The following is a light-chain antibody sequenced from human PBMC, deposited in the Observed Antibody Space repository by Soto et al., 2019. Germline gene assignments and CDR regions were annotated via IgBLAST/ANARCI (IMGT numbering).Light chain of an antibody. J-gene: IGKJ4*01. Sequence: DIQMTQSPSSLSASVRYRVTITCRASQGINNYLAWYQQKPGKVPKLLIYGASTLLSGVPSRFRGSGSGTNFTLSISSLQPEDVASYYCQTYDTAQLTFGGGTKVDIK. CDR2: GAS. V-gene: IGKV1-27*01. CDR1: QGINNY. CDR3: QTYDTAQLT.